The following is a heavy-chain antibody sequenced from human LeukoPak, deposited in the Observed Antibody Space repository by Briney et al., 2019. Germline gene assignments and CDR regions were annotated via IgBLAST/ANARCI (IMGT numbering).Heavy chain of an antibody. V-gene: IGHV3-23*01. D-gene: IGHD2-15*01. CDR3: ARDSRYSFDY. J-gene: IGHJ4*02. CDR1: GFTFSSYA. CDR2: ISGSGGST. Sequence: GGSLRLSCAASGFTFSSYAMSWVRQAPGKGLEWVSGISGSGGSTNYADSVKGRFTISRDNSRNTQYLQMNSLRDDDTAVYYCARDSRYSFDYWGQGALVTVSS.